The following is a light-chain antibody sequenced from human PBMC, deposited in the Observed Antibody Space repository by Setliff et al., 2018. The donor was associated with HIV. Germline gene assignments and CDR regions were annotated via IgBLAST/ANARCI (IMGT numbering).Light chain of an antibody. V-gene: IGLV2-14*01. CDR2: EVT. Sequence: QSVLTQPASVSGSPGQSITTACTGTSSDVGGCNYVSWFQHHPGKAPKLIIYEVTNRPSGISNRFSGSKSGNTASLTISGLQAEDEADYYCSSYTSSSTHYVFGTGTKVTVL. J-gene: IGLJ1*01. CDR3: SSYTSSSTHYV. CDR1: SSDVGGCNY.